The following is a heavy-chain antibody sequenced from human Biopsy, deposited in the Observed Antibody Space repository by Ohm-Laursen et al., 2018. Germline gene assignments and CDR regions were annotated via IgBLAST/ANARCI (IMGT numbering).Heavy chain of an antibody. V-gene: IGHV4-59*11. J-gene: IGHJ4*02. Sequence: SVTLSLTCTVSGGSFTGHYWSWIRQPPGQGLEWIGHISYTGYTSYNASLKSRVTISVDTSRNHFSLRLSSLTAADTAVYYCPRGSNDFGGLYFPRWGQGTLLTVSS. CDR2: ISYTGYT. CDR1: GGSFTGHY. CDR3: PRGSNDFGGLYFPR. D-gene: IGHD4-23*01.